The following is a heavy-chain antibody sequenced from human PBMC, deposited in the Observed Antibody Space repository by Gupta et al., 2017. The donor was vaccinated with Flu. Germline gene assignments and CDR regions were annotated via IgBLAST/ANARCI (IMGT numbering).Heavy chain of an antibody. Sequence: EVQLLELGGGLVQPGGSLRLSCAASGFTFSSYALSWVRQAPGKELEWVSAISGSGGSTYYADSVKGRFTISRDNSKNTLYLQMNSLRAEDTAVYYCAKDVRYYFDYWGQGTLVTVSS. CDR3: AKDVRYYFDY. D-gene: IGHD4-17*01. V-gene: IGHV3-23*01. CDR1: GFTFSSYA. CDR2: ISGSGGST. J-gene: IGHJ4*02.